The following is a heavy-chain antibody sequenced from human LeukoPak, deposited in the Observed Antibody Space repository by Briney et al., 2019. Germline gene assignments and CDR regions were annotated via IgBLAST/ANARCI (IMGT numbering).Heavy chain of an antibody. Sequence: SSETLSLTCTVSGGSISSYYWSWIRQPPGKGLEWIGYIYYSGSTNYNPSLKSRVTISVDTSKNQFSLKLSSVTAADTAVYYCARQGIAAAVRWFDPWGQGTLVTVSS. V-gene: IGHV4-59*01. CDR3: ARQGIAAAVRWFDP. D-gene: IGHD6-13*01. CDR1: GGSISSYY. CDR2: IYYSGST. J-gene: IGHJ5*02.